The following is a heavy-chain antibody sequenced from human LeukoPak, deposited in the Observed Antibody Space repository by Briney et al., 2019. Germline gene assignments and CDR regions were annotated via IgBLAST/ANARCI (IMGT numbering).Heavy chain of an antibody. J-gene: IGHJ4*02. D-gene: IGHD2-2*01. V-gene: IGHV3-23*01. Sequence: GGSLRLSCAASGFTFSSYAMSWVRQAPGKGLEWVSAISGSGGSTYYADSVKGRFTISRDNSKNTLYLQMNSLRAEDTAVYYCAISDIVVVPAAIPFDYWGQGTLVTVSS. CDR2: ISGSGGST. CDR1: GFTFSSYA. CDR3: AISDIVVVPAAIPFDY.